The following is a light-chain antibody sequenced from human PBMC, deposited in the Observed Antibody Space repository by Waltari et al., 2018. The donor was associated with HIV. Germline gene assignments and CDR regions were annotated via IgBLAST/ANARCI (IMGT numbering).Light chain of an antibody. J-gene: IGLJ2*01. CDR1: TLPKKF. V-gene: IGLV3-25*03. Sequence: SDEVTQTPSVSVSPGQTARITCSGETLPKKFVYWYQQKPGQAPVVVIYKDNERPSGIPERFSVSSSGTRATLTISGVQAEDEADYYCQSADSSGTSFGGGTKLTVL. CDR2: KDN. CDR3: QSADSSGTS.